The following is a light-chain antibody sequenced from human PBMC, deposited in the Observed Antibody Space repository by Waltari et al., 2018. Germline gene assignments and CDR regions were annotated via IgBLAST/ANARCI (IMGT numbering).Light chain of an antibody. CDR2: EVS. J-gene: IGLJ2*01. CDR1: SSDVGNYNL. CDR3: CSYAGSGSSVV. Sequence: QSALTQPASVSGSPGQSINISCTGTSSDVGNYNLVSWYQQHPGKAPKLIIYEVSQRPSGVSNRFSGSKSGTTASLTISGLQAEDEADFYCCSYAGSGSSVVFGGGTKLTVL. V-gene: IGLV2-23*02.